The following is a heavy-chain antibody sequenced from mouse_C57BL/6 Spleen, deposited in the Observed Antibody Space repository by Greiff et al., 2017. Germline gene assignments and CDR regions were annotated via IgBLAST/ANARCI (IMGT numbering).Heavy chain of an antibody. J-gene: IGHJ2*01. CDR3: TRSGGTTVVGDY. CDR2: IDPETGGT. D-gene: IGHD1-1*01. Sequence: QVQLQQSGAELVRPGASVTLSCKASGYTFTDYEMHWVKQTPVHGLEWIGAIDPETGGTAYNQKFKGKAILTADKSSSTAYMELRSLTSEDSAVYYCTRSGGTTVVGDYWGQGTTLTVSS. CDR1: GYTFTDYE. V-gene: IGHV1-15*01.